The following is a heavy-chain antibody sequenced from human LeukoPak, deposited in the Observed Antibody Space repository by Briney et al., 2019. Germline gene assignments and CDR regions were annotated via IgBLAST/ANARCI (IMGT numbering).Heavy chain of an antibody. CDR1: GGSISSGSYY. J-gene: IGHJ5*02. V-gene: IGHV4-61*02. CDR2: IYTSGST. D-gene: IGHD1-26*01. Sequence: PSETLSLTCTVSGGSISSGSYYWSWIRQPAGKGLEWIGRIYTSGSTNYNPSLKSRVTISVDTSKNQFSLKLSSVTAADTAVYYCARDPLPVGAGHHWGQGTLVTVSS. CDR3: ARDPLPVGAGHH.